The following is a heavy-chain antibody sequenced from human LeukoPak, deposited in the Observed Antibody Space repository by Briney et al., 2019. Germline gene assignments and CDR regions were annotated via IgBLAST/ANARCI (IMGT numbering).Heavy chain of an antibody. J-gene: IGHJ4*02. CDR3: ARVGATGTTSPFDY. V-gene: IGHV1-2*02. CDR2: INPNSGST. D-gene: IGHD1-1*01. Sequence: ASVKVSFKASGYTFTGYYIHWVRPAPGQGLEGMGWINPNSGSTNYAQKFQGRVTMTRDTSISTAYMELSRLRSDDTAVYYCARVGATGTTSPFDYWGQGTLVTVSS. CDR1: GYTFTGYY.